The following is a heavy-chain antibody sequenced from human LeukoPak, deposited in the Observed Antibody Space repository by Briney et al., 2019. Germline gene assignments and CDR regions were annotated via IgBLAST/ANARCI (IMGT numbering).Heavy chain of an antibody. Sequence: PGGSLRLSCAASAFTFRDFWMHWVRQVPGKGLEWVSYISSSGSTIYYADSVKGRFTISRDNAKNSLYLQMNSLRAEDTAVYYCARDSSSGYYWFDPWGQGTLVTVSS. CDR3: ARDSSSGYYWFDP. J-gene: IGHJ5*02. V-gene: IGHV3-11*01. D-gene: IGHD3-22*01. CDR2: ISSSGSTI. CDR1: AFTFRDFW.